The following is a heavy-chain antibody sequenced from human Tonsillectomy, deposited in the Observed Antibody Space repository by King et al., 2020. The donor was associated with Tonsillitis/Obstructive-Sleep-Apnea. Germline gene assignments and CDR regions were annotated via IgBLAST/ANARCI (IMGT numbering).Heavy chain of an antibody. Sequence: QLVQSGGGVVQSGRSLRLSCAASEFTFNTYTMHWVRQAPGKGLEWVAVTSYDGSNTYYADSVKGRFTISRDNSKSTLYLQMNILKTEDTAMYYCARDPTGYFDWFLGLTNFDYWGQGTLVTVSS. CDR2: TSYDGSNT. J-gene: IGHJ4*02. V-gene: IGHV3-30*04. CDR3: ARDPTGYFDWFLGLTNFDY. CDR1: EFTFNTYT. D-gene: IGHD3-9*01.